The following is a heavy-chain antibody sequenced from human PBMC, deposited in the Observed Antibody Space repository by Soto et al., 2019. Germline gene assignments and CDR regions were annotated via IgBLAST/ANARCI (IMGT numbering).Heavy chain of an antibody. Sequence: QVQLVQSGAEVKKPGASVKVSCKASGYTFTSYGISWVLHAPGQGLEWMGWISAYNGNTKYAQKLQGRVTMTTDTSTSTADMELRSLISDDTAVYYCAREPNYFDYWGHGPLVTVSS. V-gene: IGHV1-18*01. J-gene: IGHJ4*01. CDR3: AREPNYFDY. CDR2: ISAYNGNT. CDR1: GYTFTSYG.